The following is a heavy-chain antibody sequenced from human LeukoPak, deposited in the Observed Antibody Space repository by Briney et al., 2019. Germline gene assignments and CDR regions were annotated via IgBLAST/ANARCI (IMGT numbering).Heavy chain of an antibody. CDR3: ARGQEYSSSSCDY. V-gene: IGHV3-21*01. J-gene: IGHJ4*02. Sequence: GGSLRLSCAASGFTFSSYSMNWVRQAPGKGLEWVSSISSSSSYIYYADSVKGRFTISRDNTKNSLYLQMNSLRAEDTAVYYCARGQEYSSSSCDYWGQGTLVTVSS. CDR1: GFTFSSYS. CDR2: ISSSSSYI. D-gene: IGHD6-6*01.